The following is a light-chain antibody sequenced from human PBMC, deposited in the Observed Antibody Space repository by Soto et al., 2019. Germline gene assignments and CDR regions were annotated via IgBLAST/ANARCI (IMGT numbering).Light chain of an antibody. Sequence: EIVLTQSPATLSLSPGERATLSCRASRSVRSYLAWYQQKPGQAPRLLIYDASNRAAGIPARFSGSGSETDLTLTISNLEPEDFAVYYCQQRYAWPPITFGQGTLLEIK. V-gene: IGKV3-11*01. CDR1: RSVRSY. J-gene: IGKJ5*01. CDR2: DAS. CDR3: QQRYAWPPIT.